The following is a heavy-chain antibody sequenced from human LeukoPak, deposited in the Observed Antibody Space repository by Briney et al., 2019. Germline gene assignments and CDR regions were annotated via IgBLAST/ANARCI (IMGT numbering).Heavy chain of an antibody. J-gene: IGHJ6*03. D-gene: IGHD2-2*01. CDR2: IKQDGSEK. CDR3: AREDIVVVPAASSHYYMDV. V-gene: IGHV3-7*01. Sequence: PGGSLRLSCAASGFTFRSYWMSWVRQAPGKGLEWVANIKQDGSEKYYVDSVKGRFTISRDNAKNSLYLQMNSLRAEDTAVYYCAREDIVVVPAASSHYYMDVWGKGTTVTVSS. CDR1: GFTFRSYW.